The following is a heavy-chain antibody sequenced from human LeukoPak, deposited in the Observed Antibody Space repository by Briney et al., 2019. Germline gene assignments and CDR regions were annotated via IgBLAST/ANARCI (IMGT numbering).Heavy chain of an antibody. Sequence: ASVKVSCKASGYTFTGYYMHWVRQAPGQGLEWMGWINPNSGGTNYAQKFQGRVTITADKSTSTAYMELSSLRSEDTAVYYCARDEGAVMENWFDPWGQGTLVTVSS. D-gene: IGHD3-16*01. CDR2: INPNSGGT. J-gene: IGHJ5*02. CDR3: ARDEGAVMENWFDP. CDR1: GYTFTGYY. V-gene: IGHV1-2*02.